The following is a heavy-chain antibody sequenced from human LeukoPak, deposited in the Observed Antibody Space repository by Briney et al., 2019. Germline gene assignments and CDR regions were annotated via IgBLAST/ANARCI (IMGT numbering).Heavy chain of an antibody. Sequence: ASVKVSCKASGYTFTSYAMHWARQAPGQRLEWMGWINAGNGNTKYSQKFQGRVTITRDTSASTTYMELSSLRSEDTAVYYCATDYSSGFREGFLEWFAFDIWGQGTMVTVSS. J-gene: IGHJ3*02. CDR1: GYTFTSYA. CDR3: ATDYSSGFREGFLEWFAFDI. CDR2: INAGNGNT. D-gene: IGHD3-3*01. V-gene: IGHV1-3*01.